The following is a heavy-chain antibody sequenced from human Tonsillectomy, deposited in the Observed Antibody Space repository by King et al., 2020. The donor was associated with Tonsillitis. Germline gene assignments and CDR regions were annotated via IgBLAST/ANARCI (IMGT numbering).Heavy chain of an antibody. CDR1: GFTFSSYG. J-gene: IGHJ4*02. CDR3: ARDEGELPLNY. D-gene: IGHD1-26*01. V-gene: IGHV3-30*03. Sequence: VQLVESGGGVVQPGRSLRLSCAASGFTFSSYGMHWVRQAPGKGVEWVAVTSYEGSGQFYADFVKGRLTISRDSSKNTLYLQMNSLRPDDTALYYCARDEGELPLNYWGQGTLVTVSS. CDR2: TSYEGSGQ.